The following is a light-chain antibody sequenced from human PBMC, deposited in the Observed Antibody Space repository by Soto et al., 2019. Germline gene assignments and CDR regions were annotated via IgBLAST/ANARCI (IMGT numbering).Light chain of an antibody. CDR1: SSDVGGYNY. CDR2: DVS. V-gene: IGLV2-14*01. Sequence: QSALTQPASVSGSPGQSITVSCTGTSSDVGGYNYVSWYQQHPGKAPKLMIYDVSNRPSGVSNRFSGSNSGNTASLTISGLQAEDEDDYDCSCSTSGSRHNVVFGGGTKLTVL. CDR3: SCSTSGSRHNVV. J-gene: IGLJ2*01.